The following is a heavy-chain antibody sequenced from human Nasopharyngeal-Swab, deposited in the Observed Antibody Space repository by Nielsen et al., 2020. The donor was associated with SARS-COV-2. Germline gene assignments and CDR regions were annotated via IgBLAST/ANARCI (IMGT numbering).Heavy chain of an antibody. D-gene: IGHD5-24*01. V-gene: IGHV3-30-3*01. Sequence: VRQAPEKVLEWVAVVSYDGSSKYYADSVKGRFTISRDNSKNTLYLQMNSLRAEDTAVFYCARDMGRDGYNYPFDYWGQGTLVTVSS. CDR3: ARDMGRDGYNYPFDY. J-gene: IGHJ4*02. CDR2: VSYDGSSK.